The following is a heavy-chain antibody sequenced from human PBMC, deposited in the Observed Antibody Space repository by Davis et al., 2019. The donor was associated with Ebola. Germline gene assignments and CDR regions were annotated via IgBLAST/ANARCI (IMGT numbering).Heavy chain of an antibody. V-gene: IGHV1-46*03. CDR1: GYTFTNYY. D-gene: IGHD5-12*01. CDR3: TTPGGQDSGYDVFDI. CDR2: LNPNDGRT. Sequence: AASVKVSCKASGYTFTNYYMHCVRQAPGQGLEWMGMLNPNDGRTIYAQKYQGRVTVTRDTSTTTIYMDLSSLRSEETGLYYCTTPGGQDSGYDVFDIWGQGTMVTVSS. J-gene: IGHJ3*02.